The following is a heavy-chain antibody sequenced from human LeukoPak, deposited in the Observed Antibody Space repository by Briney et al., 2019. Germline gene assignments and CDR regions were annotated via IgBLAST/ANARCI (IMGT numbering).Heavy chain of an antibody. CDR3: ARAGYCSGGSCYHDAFDI. CDR2: IYTSGST. V-gene: IGHV4-4*07. D-gene: IGHD2-15*01. J-gene: IGHJ3*02. Sequence: ASETLSLTCTVSGGSISSYYWSWIRQPAGKGLEWIGRIYTSGSTNYNPSLKSRVTMSVDTSKNQFSLKLSSVTAADTAVYYCARAGYCSGGSCYHDAFDIWGQGTMVTVSS. CDR1: GGSISSYY.